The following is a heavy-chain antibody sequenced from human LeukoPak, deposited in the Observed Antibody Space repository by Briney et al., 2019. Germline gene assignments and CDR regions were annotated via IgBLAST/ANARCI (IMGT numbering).Heavy chain of an antibody. CDR2: ISSSGSTI. V-gene: IGHV3-48*03. CDR3: ASGGIAVADPFDY. J-gene: IGHJ4*02. D-gene: IGHD6-19*01. Sequence: GGSLRLSCAASGFTFSSYEMNWVRQAPGKGLEWVSYISSSGSTIYYADSVKGRFTISRDNAKNTLYLQMNSLRAEDTAVYYCASGGIAVADPFDYWGQGTLVTVSS. CDR1: GFTFSSYE.